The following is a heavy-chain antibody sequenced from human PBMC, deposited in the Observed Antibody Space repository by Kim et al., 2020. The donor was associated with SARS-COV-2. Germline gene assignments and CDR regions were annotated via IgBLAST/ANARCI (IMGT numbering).Heavy chain of an antibody. D-gene: IGHD1-26*01. V-gene: IGHV3-74*01. J-gene: IGHJ3*02. CDR1: GFTFSGGG. CDR2: INPYGSIT. CDR3: ARGILRTKGAFDI. Sequence: GGSLRLSCAASGFTFSGGGMHWVRQGPGMGLVWVSRINPYGSITNYADSVKGRFTISRDNAKNTLYLQMNSLRAEDTALYYCARGILRTKGAFDILCEG.